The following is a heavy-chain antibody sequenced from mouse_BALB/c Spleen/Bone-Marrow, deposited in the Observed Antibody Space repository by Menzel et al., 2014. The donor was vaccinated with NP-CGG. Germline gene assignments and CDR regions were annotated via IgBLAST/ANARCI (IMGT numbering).Heavy chain of an antibody. J-gene: IGHJ3*01. CDR1: GFSLTSYG. CDR3: ARDHYGNYGGSFFAY. V-gene: IGHV2-9*02. CDR2: IWAGGST. Sequence: VKLQESGPGLVAPSQSLSITCTVSGFSLTSYGVHWVRQPPGKGLEWLGVIWAGGSTNYNSALMSRLSISKDNSKSQVFLKMNSLQTDDTAMYYCARDHYGNYGGSFFAYWGQGTLVTVSA. D-gene: IGHD2-1*01.